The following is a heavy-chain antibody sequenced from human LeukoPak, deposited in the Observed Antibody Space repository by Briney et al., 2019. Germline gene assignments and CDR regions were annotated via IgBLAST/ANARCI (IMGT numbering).Heavy chain of an antibody. D-gene: IGHD2-2*01. CDR3: ARFERTRYFVVVPAAMRSSNGYCDSSGYSY. V-gene: IGHV4-34*01. CDR2: INHSGST. J-gene: IGHJ4*02. Sequence: PSETLSLTCGVYGGSFHLYYWICLRQPPGKGLEWIGEINHSGSTNYNPSLKSRVTISVDTSKNQFSLKLSSVTAADTAVYYCARFERTRYFVVVPAAMRSSNGYCDSSGYSYWGQGTLVTVSS. CDR1: GGSFHLYY.